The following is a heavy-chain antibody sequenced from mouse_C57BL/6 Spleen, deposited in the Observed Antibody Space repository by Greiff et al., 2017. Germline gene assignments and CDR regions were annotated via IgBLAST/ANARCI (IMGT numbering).Heavy chain of an antibody. CDR3: TRRITTVVGRGFDY. CDR1: GYTFTDYE. V-gene: IGHV1-15*01. Sequence: VQRVESGAELVRPGASVTLSCKASGYTFTDYEMHWVKQTPVHGLEWIGAIDPETGGTAYNQKFKGKAILTADKSSSTAYMELRSLTSEDSAVYYCTRRITTVVGRGFDYWGQGTTLTVSS. CDR2: IDPETGGT. J-gene: IGHJ2*01. D-gene: IGHD1-1*01.